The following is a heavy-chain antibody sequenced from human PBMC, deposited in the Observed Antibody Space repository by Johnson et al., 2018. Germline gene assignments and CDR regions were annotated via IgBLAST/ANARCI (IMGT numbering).Heavy chain of an antibody. V-gene: IGHV3-23*01. CDR1: GFSFSTYA. Sequence: VQLQESGGGLVQPGGSLKLSCAASGFSFSTYAMNWVRQAPGKGLEWVAGISGSGDDTYYADSVKGRFTNSRENAKNPLYLQVGSLRVEDTAVYYCTRGNNGLDVWGQGTTVTVSS. J-gene: IGHJ6*02. CDR2: ISGSGDDT. D-gene: IGHD1-14*01. CDR3: TRGNNGLDV.